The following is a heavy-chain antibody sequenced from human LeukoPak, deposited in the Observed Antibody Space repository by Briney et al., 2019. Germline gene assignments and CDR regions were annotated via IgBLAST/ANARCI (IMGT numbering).Heavy chain of an antibody. V-gene: IGHV4-61*02. CDR3: ARDGNRRDGYNYVDY. J-gene: IGHJ4*02. CDR1: GGSISGGSYY. Sequence: SETLSLTCTVSGGSISGGSYYWTWIRQPAGKGLEWIGRIYTSGSTNYNPSLKSRVTISIDTSKDQFSLKLSSVTAADTAVYYCARDGNRRDGYNYVDYWGQGTLVTVSS. D-gene: IGHD5-24*01. CDR2: IYTSGST.